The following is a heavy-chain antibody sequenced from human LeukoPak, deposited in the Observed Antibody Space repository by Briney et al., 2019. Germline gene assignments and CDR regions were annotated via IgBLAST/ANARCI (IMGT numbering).Heavy chain of an antibody. D-gene: IGHD3-3*01. CDR2: IYTSGST. CDR3: ARGQPYYDFWSGSATNFDY. J-gene: IGHJ4*02. Sequence: SETLSLTCTVSGGSISSYYWSWIRQPAGKGLEWIGRIYTSGSTNYNPSLKSRVTMSVDTSKNQFSLKLSSVTAADTAVYYCARGQPYYDFWSGSATNFDYWGQGTLVTVSS. CDR1: GGSISSYY. V-gene: IGHV4-4*07.